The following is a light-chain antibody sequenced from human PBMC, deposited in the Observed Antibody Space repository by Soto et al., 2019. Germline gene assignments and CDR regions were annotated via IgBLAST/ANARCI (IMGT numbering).Light chain of an antibody. CDR1: QSISIW. Sequence: DIQMTQSPSTLSASVGDSVTITCRASQSISIWLAWYQQKPGKAPNLLISKATSLESGVPSRFRGSGAGTEFTLTINSLQPDDFATYYCQQYNSDSTFGQGTKVEIK. CDR3: QQYNSDST. V-gene: IGKV1-5*03. CDR2: KAT. J-gene: IGKJ1*01.